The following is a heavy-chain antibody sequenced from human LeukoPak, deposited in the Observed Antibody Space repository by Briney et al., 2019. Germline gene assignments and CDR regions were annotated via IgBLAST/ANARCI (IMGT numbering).Heavy chain of an antibody. Sequence: PGGSLRLSCTASGFTFSRYVMTWVRQAPGKGLEWVSGISGSGDTYYADSVKGRFTISRDNSSNRPYLQMNSLRAEDTAGYYCAKDKALSEGDDRQYWGQGTLATVSS. CDR1: GFTFSRYV. CDR2: ISGSGDT. CDR3: AKDKALSEGDDRQY. V-gene: IGHV3-23*01. D-gene: IGHD3-22*01. J-gene: IGHJ4*02.